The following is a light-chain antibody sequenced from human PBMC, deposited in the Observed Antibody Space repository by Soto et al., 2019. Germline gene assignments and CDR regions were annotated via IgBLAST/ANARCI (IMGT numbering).Light chain of an antibody. CDR3: QQYDSLPYT. Sequence: DIQMTQSPSSLSASVGDRVTITCQASQDISNYLNWYQQQPGKAPKLLIYDASNLETGVPSRFSGSGSGTDFTFTISSLQPEDIATYYCQQYDSLPYTFGQGTKLEIK. J-gene: IGKJ2*01. CDR2: DAS. V-gene: IGKV1-33*01. CDR1: QDISNY.